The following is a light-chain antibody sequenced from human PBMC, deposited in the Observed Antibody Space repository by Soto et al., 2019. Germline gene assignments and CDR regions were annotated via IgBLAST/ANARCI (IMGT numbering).Light chain of an antibody. Sequence: EIVLTQSPGTLSLSPGERATLSCRASQSVSSSYLAWYQQKPGQAPRLLIYGASSRATGIPDRFSGSGSGTDFTLSISRLEPEDCAVYYCQRYGSSLLPFCQGTKVEIK. CDR1: QSVSSSY. CDR2: GAS. J-gene: IGKJ1*01. V-gene: IGKV3-20*01. CDR3: QRYGSSLLP.